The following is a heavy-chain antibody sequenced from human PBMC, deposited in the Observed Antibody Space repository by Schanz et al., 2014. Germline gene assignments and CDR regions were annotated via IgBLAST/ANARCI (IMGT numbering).Heavy chain of an antibody. V-gene: IGHV3-21*01. J-gene: IGHJ3*01. CDR2: ISSSSTYM. D-gene: IGHD2-8*01. Sequence: EVKLVESGGGLVKPGGSLRLSCVASKFSFSTYHMNWVRQAPGKGLEWVSSISSSSTYMYFADSVRGRFTISRDNAKNSLYLQMNSLRAEDTAVYYCVRGKISTNWPYPFDFWGQGTMVTVSS. CDR1: KFSFSTYH. CDR3: VRGKISTNWPYPFDF.